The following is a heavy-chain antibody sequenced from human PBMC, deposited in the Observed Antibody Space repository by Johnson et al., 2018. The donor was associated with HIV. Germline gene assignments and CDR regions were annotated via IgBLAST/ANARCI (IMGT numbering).Heavy chain of an antibody. V-gene: IGHV3-20*04. CDR2: INWNGGST. Sequence: VQLVESGGGLVQPGRSLRLSCAASGFTFDDYGMSWVRQAPGKGLEWVSGINWNGGSTYYADSVKGRFTISRDNSKNTLYLQMNSLRAEDTAVYYCARFRSSNWFDAFDIWGQGTMVTVSS. CDR1: GFTFDDYG. D-gene: IGHD6-13*01. CDR3: ARFRSSNWFDAFDI. J-gene: IGHJ3*02.